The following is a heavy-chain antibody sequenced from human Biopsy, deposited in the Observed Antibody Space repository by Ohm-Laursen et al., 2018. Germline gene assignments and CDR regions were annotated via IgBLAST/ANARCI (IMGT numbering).Heavy chain of an antibody. CDR2: ISNSGNT. CDR1: GDSINSSY. CDR3: ARRGSGGRSFDY. V-gene: IGHV4-59*08. D-gene: IGHD2-15*01. Sequence: SDTLSPTCTVSGDSINSSYWSWIRQPPGKGLEWIGFISNSGNTNYNPSLKSRVTISVDMSKNQISLKLGSVTVADTAVFYCARRGSGGRSFDYWGQGSLVTVSS. J-gene: IGHJ4*02.